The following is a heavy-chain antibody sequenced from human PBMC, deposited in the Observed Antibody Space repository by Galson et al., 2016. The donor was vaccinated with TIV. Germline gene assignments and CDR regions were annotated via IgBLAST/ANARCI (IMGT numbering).Heavy chain of an antibody. D-gene: IGHD2-21*01. CDR1: GYTFTNYG. CDR3: ARDIPCGGSCYFFHD. Sequence: SVKVSCKASGYTFTNYGINWVRQAPGQGLEWVGRISTYTGDTNYAQRLQDRVILTTDTSTSTAYMELKSLRSDDTAVYFCARDIPCGGSCYFFHDWGQGTQVTVSS. J-gene: IGHJ4*02. V-gene: IGHV1-18*01. CDR2: ISTYTGDT.